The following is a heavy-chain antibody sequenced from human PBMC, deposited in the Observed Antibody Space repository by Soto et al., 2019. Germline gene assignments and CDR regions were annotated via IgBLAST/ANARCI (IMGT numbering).Heavy chain of an antibody. CDR2: ISSSSSTI. CDR1: GFTFSSYS. V-gene: IGHV3-48*01. J-gene: IGHJ4*02. CDR3: TSASISSNRALRFDY. Sequence: EVLLVESGGGLVQPGGSLRLSCAASGFTFSSYSMNWVRQAPGKGLEWVSYISSSSSTIYYADSVKGRFTISRDNAKNSRSLQMNSLSSEDTGVYYSTSASISSNRALRFDYWGQETLVTVSS. D-gene: IGHD6-13*01.